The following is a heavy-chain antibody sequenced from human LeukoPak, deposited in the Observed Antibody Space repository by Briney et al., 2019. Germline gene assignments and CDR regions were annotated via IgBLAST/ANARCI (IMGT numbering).Heavy chain of an antibody. D-gene: IGHD3-3*01. Sequence: PGGSLRLSCAASGFTFIDYAMSWVRQAPGKGLEWVSGIGTSGGSTYYADSVKGRFTISRDNSKNTLYLQMDSLRAEDTAVYYCATDRGWRTSGYYLYYFEYWGQGTLVTFSS. CDR2: IGTSGGST. CDR1: GFTFIDYA. CDR3: ATDRGWRTSGYYLYYFEY. J-gene: IGHJ4*02. V-gene: IGHV3-23*01.